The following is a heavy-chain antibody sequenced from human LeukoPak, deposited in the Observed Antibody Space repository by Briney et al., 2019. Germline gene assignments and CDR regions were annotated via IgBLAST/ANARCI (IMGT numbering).Heavy chain of an antibody. J-gene: IGHJ4*02. V-gene: IGHV4-4*07. Sequence: SETLSLTCTVSGGSISSYYWNWIRQPAGKGLDWIGRIYTSGSTNYNPSLKSRVTMSVDTSKNQFSLKLTSVTAADTAVYYCARAWGSGWYHIDYWGQGTLVTVSS. CDR3: ARAWGSGWYHIDY. D-gene: IGHD6-13*01. CDR2: IYTSGST. CDR1: GGSISSYY.